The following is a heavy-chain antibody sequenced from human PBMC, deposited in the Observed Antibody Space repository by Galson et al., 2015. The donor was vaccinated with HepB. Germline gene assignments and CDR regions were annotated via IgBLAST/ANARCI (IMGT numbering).Heavy chain of an antibody. CDR1: GSIFTNYD. CDR3: ARAVRDRDWHTAFDY. Sequence: SVKVSCKASGSIFTNYDINWVRQASGQGPEWMGWMNPHSGNTGYAQKFQGRVTMTRDTAISTAYMELSSLGLEDTAVYFCARAVRDRDWHTAFDYWGRGTLVTVSS. V-gene: IGHV1-8*01. J-gene: IGHJ4*02. CDR2: MNPHSGNT. D-gene: IGHD3/OR15-3a*01.